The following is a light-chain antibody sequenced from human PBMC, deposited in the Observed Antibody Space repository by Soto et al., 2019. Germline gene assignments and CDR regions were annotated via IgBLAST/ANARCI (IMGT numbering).Light chain of an antibody. Sequence: DIQLTQSPSTLSASVGDRVTITCRASQSITIWLAWYQQKPGKAPKLLIFDASSLESGLPSRFSGSGSGTEFTLTISSLQPDDFATYYCQHYNSYSWTFGQGTKVEIK. CDR1: QSITIW. V-gene: IGKV1-5*01. J-gene: IGKJ1*01. CDR2: DAS. CDR3: QHYNSYSWT.